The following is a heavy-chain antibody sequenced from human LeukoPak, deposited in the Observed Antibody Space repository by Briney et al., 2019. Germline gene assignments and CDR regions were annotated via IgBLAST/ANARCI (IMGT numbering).Heavy chain of an antibody. CDR3: ARNYGGNHLTIFLFDY. J-gene: IGHJ4*02. D-gene: IGHD4-23*01. Sequence: ASVKVSCKASGYTFTGYYMHWVRQAPGQGLEWMGWINPNSGGTNYAQKFQGWVTMTRDTSISTAYMELSRLRSDDTAVYYCARNYGGNHLTIFLFDYWGQGTLVTVSS. CDR1: GYTFTGYY. V-gene: IGHV1-2*04. CDR2: INPNSGGT.